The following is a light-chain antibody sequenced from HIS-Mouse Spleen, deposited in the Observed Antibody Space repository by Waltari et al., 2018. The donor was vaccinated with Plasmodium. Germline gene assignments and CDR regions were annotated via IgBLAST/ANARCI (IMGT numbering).Light chain of an antibody. CDR3: CSYAGSSTNWV. CDR1: SSAFVCYNL. CDR2: EGS. J-gene: IGLJ3*02. V-gene: IGLV2-23*01. Sequence: QAALTQPASVSGSPGQSLTILCTRTSSAFVCYNLFSWYQQHPGKAPKLMIYEGSKRPSGVSNRFSGSKSGNTASLTISGLQAEDEADYYCCSYAGSSTNWVFGGGTKLTVL.